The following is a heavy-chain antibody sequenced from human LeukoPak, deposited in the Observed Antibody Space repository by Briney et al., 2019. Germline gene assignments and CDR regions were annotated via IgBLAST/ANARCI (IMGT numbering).Heavy chain of an antibody. CDR3: ARRKASNWFDP. CDR1: GYSFTTYW. Sequence: GESLKISCKGSGYSFTTYWIAWVRQMPGKGLEWMGIIYPGDSDTIYSPSFQGQVTISADKSISTAYLQWSSLKASDTAIYYCARRKASNWFDPWGQGTLVTVSS. J-gene: IGHJ5*02. CDR2: IYPGDSDT. V-gene: IGHV5-51*01.